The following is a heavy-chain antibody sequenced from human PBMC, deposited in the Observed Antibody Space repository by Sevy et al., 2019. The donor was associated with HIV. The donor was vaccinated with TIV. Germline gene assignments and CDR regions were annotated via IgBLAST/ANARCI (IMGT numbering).Heavy chain of an antibody. CDR2: ISDDGRST. CDR1: GFTFGSYW. Sequence: GGSLRLSCGASGFTFGSYWMHWVRQVPGKGLEWVSRISDDGRSTTYAASVRGRFTISRDNAKNTLYLQMNGLRADDTAVYYCARDSVTVSGIVLYALDIWGQGTMVTVSS. CDR3: ARDSVTVSGIVLYALDI. V-gene: IGHV3-74*01. D-gene: IGHD3-3*01. J-gene: IGHJ3*02.